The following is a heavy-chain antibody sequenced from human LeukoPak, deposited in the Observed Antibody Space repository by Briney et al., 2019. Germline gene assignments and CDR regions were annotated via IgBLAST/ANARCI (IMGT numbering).Heavy chain of an antibody. D-gene: IGHD3-22*01. V-gene: IGHV3-48*04. Sequence: PGGSLRLSCSASGFTFSTYSMNWVRQAPGKGLEWVSYMSSSGSTIYYADSVKGRFTISRDHAKNSLYLQMNSLRAEDTAVYYCARDLQFYYDSSGYYYPSHYFDYWGQGTLVTVSS. J-gene: IGHJ4*02. CDR1: GFTFSTYS. CDR2: MSSSGSTI. CDR3: ARDLQFYYDSSGYYYPSHYFDY.